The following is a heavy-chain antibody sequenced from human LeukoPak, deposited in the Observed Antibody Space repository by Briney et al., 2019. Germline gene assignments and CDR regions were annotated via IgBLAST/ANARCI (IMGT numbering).Heavy chain of an antibody. D-gene: IGHD4-23*01. V-gene: IGHV3-23*01. J-gene: IGHJ3*02. CDR3: AKSPTVDAAFDI. Sequence: GGSLRLSCTASGFTFSSYAMNWVRQAPGKGLEWVSGIGYTGDSTFYADSVKGRFTVSRDSSKNTLFLHMNSLRAEDTALYYCAKSPTVDAAFDIWGQGTMVTVSS. CDR2: IGYTGDST. CDR1: GFTFSSYA.